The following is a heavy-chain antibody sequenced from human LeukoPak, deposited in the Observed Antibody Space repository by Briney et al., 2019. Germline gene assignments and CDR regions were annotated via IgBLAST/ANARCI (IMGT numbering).Heavy chain of an antibody. Sequence: SGTLSLTCAVSRGSISSSNWWTWVRPPPRKGLEWIGEIYHSGSTNYNPSLKSRVTISEDKSKNPFSLKLSSVTAADTAVYYCARETGLRYFDWLSRGTYYYYMDVWGKGTTVTVSS. V-gene: IGHV4-4*02. CDR1: RGSISSSNW. D-gene: IGHD3-9*01. CDR3: ARETGLRYFDWLSRGTYYYYMDV. CDR2: IYHSGST. J-gene: IGHJ6*03.